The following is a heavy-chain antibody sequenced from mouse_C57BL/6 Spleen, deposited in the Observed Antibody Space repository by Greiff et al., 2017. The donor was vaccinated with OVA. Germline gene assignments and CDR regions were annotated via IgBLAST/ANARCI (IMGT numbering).Heavy chain of an antibody. Sequence: VQRQQSGAELARPGASVKLSCKASGYTFTSYGISWVKQRTGQGLEWIGEIYPRSGNTYYNEKFKGKATLTADKSSSTAYMELRSLTSEDSAVYFCARGNYYGSSPYYYAMDYWGQGTSVTVSS. CDR2: IYPRSGNT. CDR3: ARGNYYGSSPYYYAMDY. CDR1: GYTFTSYG. D-gene: IGHD1-1*01. V-gene: IGHV1-81*01. J-gene: IGHJ4*01.